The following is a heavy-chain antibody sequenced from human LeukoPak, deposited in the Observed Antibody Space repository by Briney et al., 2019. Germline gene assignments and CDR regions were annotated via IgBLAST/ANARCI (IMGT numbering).Heavy chain of an antibody. J-gene: IGHJ6*03. V-gene: IGHV4-34*01. D-gene: IGHD3-16*02. CDR2: INHSGST. Sequence: SETLSLTCAVYGGSFSGYYCSWIRQPPGKGLEWIGEINHSGSTNYNPSLKSRVTISVDTSKNQFSLKLSSVTAADTAVYYCARAISSPSRSCRYIHYYMDVWGKGTTVTVSS. CDR3: ARAISSPSRSCRYIHYYMDV. CDR1: GGSFSGYY.